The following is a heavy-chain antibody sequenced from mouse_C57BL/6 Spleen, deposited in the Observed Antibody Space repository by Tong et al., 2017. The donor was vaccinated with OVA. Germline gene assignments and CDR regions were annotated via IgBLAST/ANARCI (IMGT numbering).Heavy chain of an antibody. J-gene: IGHJ2*01. CDR2: IYPGDGDT. CDR3: ARDFFDY. V-gene: IGHV1-82*01. CDR1: GYAFSSSW. Sequence: VQLQESGAELVKPGASVKISCKASGYAFSSSWMNWVKQRPGKGLEWIGRIYPGDGDTNYNGKFKGKATLTADKSSSTAYMQLSSLTSEDSAVYYCARDFFDYWGQGTTLTVSS.